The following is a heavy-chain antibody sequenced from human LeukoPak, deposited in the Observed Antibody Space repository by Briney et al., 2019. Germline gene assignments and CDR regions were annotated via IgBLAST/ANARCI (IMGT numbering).Heavy chain of an antibody. J-gene: IGHJ5*02. Sequence: SQTLSLTCTVSGGSISSGDYYWSWIRQPPGKGLEWIGYIYYSGSTYYNPSLKSRVTISVDTSKNQFSLKLSSVTAADTAVYYCARAPIVVVPAAILLRGWLDPWGQGTLVTVSS. V-gene: IGHV4-30-4*08. CDR2: IYYSGST. D-gene: IGHD2-2*02. CDR3: ARAPIVVVPAAILLRGWLDP. CDR1: GGSISSGDYY.